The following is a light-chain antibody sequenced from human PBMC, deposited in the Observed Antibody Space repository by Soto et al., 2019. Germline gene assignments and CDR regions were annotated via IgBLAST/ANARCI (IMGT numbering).Light chain of an antibody. CDR2: EVS. Sequence: QSALTQPPSASGSPGQSVTISCTGTSSDVGGYNYVSWYQQHPGKAPKLMIYEVSKRPSGVPDRFSGSKSGNTASLTVSGLQAEDEADYYCSSYAGNNVVFGGGTKLIVL. CDR1: SSDVGGYNY. CDR3: SSYAGNNVV. V-gene: IGLV2-8*01. J-gene: IGLJ2*01.